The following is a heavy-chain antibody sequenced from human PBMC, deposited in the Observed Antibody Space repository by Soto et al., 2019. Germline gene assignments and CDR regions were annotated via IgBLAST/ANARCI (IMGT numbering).Heavy chain of an antibody. J-gene: IGHJ6*02. CDR3: ASSQPYYYDSSGYYYYYYGMDV. Sequence: SVKVSCKASGGTFSSYAISWVRQAPGQGLEWMGGIIPIFGTASYAQKFQGRVTITADESTSTAYMELSSLRSEDTAVYYCASSQPYYYDSSGYYYYYYGMDVWGQGTTVTVSS. V-gene: IGHV1-69*13. D-gene: IGHD3-22*01. CDR2: IIPIFGTA. CDR1: GGTFSSYA.